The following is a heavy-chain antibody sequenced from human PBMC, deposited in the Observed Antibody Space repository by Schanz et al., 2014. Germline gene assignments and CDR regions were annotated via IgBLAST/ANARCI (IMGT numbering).Heavy chain of an antibody. D-gene: IGHD3-10*01. CDR2: INSDGSRT. CDR3: ARDGEDFDF. CDR1: GFPYSRYW. V-gene: IGHV3-74*01. J-gene: IGHJ4*02. Sequence: EVQLVESGGGLVQPGGSLRLSCAASGFPYSRYWMQWVRQAPGKGLVWVSGINSDGSRTTYADSVKGRFTISRDNVKNTLFLQMNSLRAEDTAVYYCARDGEDFDFWGQGTLVTISS.